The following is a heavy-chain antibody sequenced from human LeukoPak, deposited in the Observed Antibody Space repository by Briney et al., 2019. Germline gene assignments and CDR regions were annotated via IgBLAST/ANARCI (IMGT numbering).Heavy chain of an antibody. CDR1: GFTFSCCT. Sequence: TTGGPLRLSCAASGFTFSCCTMTWVRQAPGKGLEWVSPISSSSGYIFYADSVKGRFTISRDNSKNTLYLQMNSLRAEDTAVYYCARQGIHLWFDFWGQGTLVTVSS. J-gene: IGHJ4*02. CDR3: ARQGIHLWFDF. D-gene: IGHD5-18*01. V-gene: IGHV3-21*01. CDR2: ISSSSGYI.